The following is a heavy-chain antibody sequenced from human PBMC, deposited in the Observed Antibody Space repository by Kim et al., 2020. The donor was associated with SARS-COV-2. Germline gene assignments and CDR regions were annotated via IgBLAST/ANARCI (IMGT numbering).Heavy chain of an antibody. CDR1: GGSFSGYY. CDR3: ARGSGDYVKLHALSDAFDI. D-gene: IGHD4-17*01. V-gene: IGHV4-34*01. J-gene: IGHJ3*02. Sequence: SETLSLTCAVYGGSFSGYYWSWIRQPPGKGLEWIGEINHSGSTNYNPSLKSRVTISVDTSKNQFSLKLSSVTAADTAVYYCARGSGDYVKLHALSDAFDIWGQGTMVTVSS. CDR2: INHSGST.